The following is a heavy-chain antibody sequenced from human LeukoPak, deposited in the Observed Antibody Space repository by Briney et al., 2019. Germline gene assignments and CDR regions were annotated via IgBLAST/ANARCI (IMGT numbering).Heavy chain of an antibody. D-gene: IGHD6-19*01. V-gene: IGHV4-38-2*02. J-gene: IGHJ6*03. CDR2: IYYSGST. CDR3: ARSINGWYSGIYYYYYYMDV. Sequence: SETLSLTCTVSGYSISSGYYWGWIRQPPGKGLEWIGSIYYSGSTYYNPSLKSRVTISVDTSKNQFSLKLSSVTAADTAVYYCARSINGWYSGIYYYYYYMDVWGKGTTVTVSS. CDR1: GYSISSGYY.